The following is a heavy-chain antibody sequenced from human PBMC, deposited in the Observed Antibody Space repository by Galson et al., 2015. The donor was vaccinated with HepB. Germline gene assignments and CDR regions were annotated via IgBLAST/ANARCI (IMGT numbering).Heavy chain of an antibody. CDR1: GFTFSRYS. CDR2: ISSSSTTI. V-gene: IGHV3-48*02. Sequence: SLRLSCAASGFTFSRYSMNWVRQAPGKGLEWVSYISSSSTTIYNADSVKGRFTISRDNVKNSLYLQMNSLRDEDTAVYNCAREYCSGGSCYFDYWGQGTLVTVSS. D-gene: IGHD2-15*01. CDR3: AREYCSGGSCYFDY. J-gene: IGHJ4*02.